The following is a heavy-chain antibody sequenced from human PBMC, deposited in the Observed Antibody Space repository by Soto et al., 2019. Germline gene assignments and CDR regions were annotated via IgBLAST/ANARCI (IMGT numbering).Heavy chain of an antibody. CDR1: GGSISSGGYS. J-gene: IGHJ6*02. CDR2: TYQSGSA. CDR3: ARDYYGMDV. Sequence: SVTLSLTCTVSGGSISSGGYSWTWIRQSPGKGLEWIGYTYQSGSAYYNPSLKSRVTISVDRSKNQFSLNLTSVTAADTAVYCCARDYYGMDVWGQGTTVTVSS. V-gene: IGHV4-30-2*06.